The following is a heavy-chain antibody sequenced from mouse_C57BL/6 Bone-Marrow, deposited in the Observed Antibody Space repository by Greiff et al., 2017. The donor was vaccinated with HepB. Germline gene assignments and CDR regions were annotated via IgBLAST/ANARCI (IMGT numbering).Heavy chain of an antibody. CDR3: ARYGSSYDWFAY. CDR1: GYAFSSSW. Sequence: SGPELVKPGASVKISCKASGYAFSSSWMNWVKQRPGKGLEWIGRIYPGDGDTNYNGKFKGKATLTADKSSSTAYMQLSSLTSEDSAVYFCARYGSSYDWFAYWGQGTLVTVSA. J-gene: IGHJ3*01. D-gene: IGHD1-1*01. CDR2: IYPGDGDT. V-gene: IGHV1-82*01.